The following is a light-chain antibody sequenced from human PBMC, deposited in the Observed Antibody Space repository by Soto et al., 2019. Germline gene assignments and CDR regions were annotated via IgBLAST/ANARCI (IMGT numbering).Light chain of an antibody. J-gene: IGKJ1*01. CDR1: RGVGTY. CDR2: DAS. CDR3: QQYEQWPPWT. V-gene: IGKV3D-15*01. Sequence: EIVMTQSPATLSVSPGERATLSCRARRGVGTYLAWYQHRPGQAPRLLIYDASTRAPGIPGRFSGSGSGTDFTLTISSLQSEDFAVYYCQQYEQWPPWTFGQGTKVDIK.